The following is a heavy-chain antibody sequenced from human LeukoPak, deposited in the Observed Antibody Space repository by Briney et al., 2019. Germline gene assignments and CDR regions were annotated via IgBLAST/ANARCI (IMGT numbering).Heavy chain of an antibody. CDR1: GFTVSSNY. V-gene: IGHV3-30-3*01. D-gene: IGHD3-3*01. J-gene: IGHJ4*02. Sequence: PGGSLRLSCAASGFTVSSNYMSWVRQAPGKGLEWVAVISHDGSNRYYADSVKGRFTISRDDSKNTLYLQMNSLRAEDTAVYYCARDFAPSGYYRYFDYWGQGTQVTVSS. CDR2: ISHDGSNR. CDR3: ARDFAPSGYYRYFDY.